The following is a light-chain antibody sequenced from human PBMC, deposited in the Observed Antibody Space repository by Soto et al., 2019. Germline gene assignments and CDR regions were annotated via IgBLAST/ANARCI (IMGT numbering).Light chain of an antibody. CDR3: QQRSNLPLT. J-gene: IGKJ4*01. V-gene: IGKV3-11*01. CDR1: QSVSSY. Sequence: EIVLTQSPATLSLSPGERATLSCRASQSVSSYLAWYQQKPGQAPRLLIYDASNRATGIPARFSGSGSGTDFTLTISSLEPEDFAVYYCQQRSNLPLTFGGGTKVKIK. CDR2: DAS.